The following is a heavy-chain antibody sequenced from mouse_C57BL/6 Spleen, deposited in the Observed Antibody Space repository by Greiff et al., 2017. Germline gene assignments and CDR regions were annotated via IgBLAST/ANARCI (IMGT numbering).Heavy chain of an antibody. D-gene: IGHD1-1*01. CDR1: GFTFSDYG. J-gene: IGHJ1*03. Sequence: EVHLVESGGGLVKPGGSLKLSCAASGFTFSDYGMHWVRQAPEKGLEWVAYISSGSSTIYYADTVKGRFTISRDNAKNTLFLQMTSLRSEDTAMYYCARYYGSSYEYFDVWGTGTTVTVSS. CDR3: ARYYGSSYEYFDV. CDR2: ISSGSSTI. V-gene: IGHV5-17*01.